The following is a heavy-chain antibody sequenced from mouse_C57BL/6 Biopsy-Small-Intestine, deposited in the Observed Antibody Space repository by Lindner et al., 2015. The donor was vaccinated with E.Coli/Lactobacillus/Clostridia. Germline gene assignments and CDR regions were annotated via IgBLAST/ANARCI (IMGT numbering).Heavy chain of an antibody. J-gene: IGHJ1*01. CDR1: GYTFTGFY. CDR2: INPNSGDA. D-gene: IGHD6-1*01. CDR3: ARERRVSLFAVLNYGLDV. V-gene: IGHV1-72*04. Sequence: SVKVSCKASGYTFTGFYLYWLRQAPGQGLEYVGRINPNSGDADYALKFLGRITMTSYTSLSTAYMELAGLRSDDTAVYYCARERRVSLFAVLNYGLDVWGQGTTITVSS.